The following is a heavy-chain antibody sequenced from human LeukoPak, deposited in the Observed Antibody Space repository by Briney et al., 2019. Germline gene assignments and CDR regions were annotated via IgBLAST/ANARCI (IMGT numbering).Heavy chain of an antibody. V-gene: IGHV1-69*05. D-gene: IGHD2-2*01. CDR2: IIPIFGTA. CDR3: ARGGYCSSTSCYFLGDNYYFDY. Sequence: SVKVSCKASGGTFSSYAISWVRQAPGQGLEWMGRIIPIFGTANYAQKFQGRVTITTDESTSAAYMELSSLRSEDTAVYYCARGGYCSSTSCYFLGDNYYFDYWGQGTLVTVSS. CDR1: GGTFSSYA. J-gene: IGHJ4*02.